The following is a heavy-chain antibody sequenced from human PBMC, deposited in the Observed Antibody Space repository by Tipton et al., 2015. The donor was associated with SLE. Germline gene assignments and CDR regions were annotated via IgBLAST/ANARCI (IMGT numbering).Heavy chain of an antibody. Sequence: SLRLSCAASGFTFSSYSMNWVRQAPGRGLEWVSYISRTDDAMYYANSVKGRFTISSDNANNSLYLQMNSLRAEDTAVYYCVRDCHYGLDSWGQGSLVSVSS. D-gene: IGHD3/OR15-3a*01. V-gene: IGHV3-48*01. CDR1: GFTFSSYS. CDR2: ISRTDDAM. CDR3: VRDCHYGLDS. J-gene: IGHJ5*02.